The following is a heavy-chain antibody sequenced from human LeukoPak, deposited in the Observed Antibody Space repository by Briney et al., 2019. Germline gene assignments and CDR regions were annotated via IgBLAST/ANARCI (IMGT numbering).Heavy chain of an antibody. Sequence: GASVKVSCKASGYSFTGYYIHWVRQAPGQGLEWMGWINPNSGATNCAQKFQGRVTVTRDTSITTAYMDLSSLRSEDTAVYYCATVAAAVYDDTFDIWGQGTMVTVSS. CDR2: INPNSGAT. CDR3: ATVAAAVYDDTFDI. V-gene: IGHV1-2*02. J-gene: IGHJ3*02. D-gene: IGHD6-13*01. CDR1: GYSFTGYY.